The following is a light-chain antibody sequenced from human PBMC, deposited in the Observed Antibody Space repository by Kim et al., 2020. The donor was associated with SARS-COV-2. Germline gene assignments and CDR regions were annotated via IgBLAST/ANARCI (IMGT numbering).Light chain of an antibody. CDR1: ALSKQY. V-gene: IGLV3-25*03. CDR2: QDV. Sequence: SPGQTATITCSGDALSKQYIYWYQQKPGQAPVLTIYQDVERPSGIPERFSGSTSGTTVTLTIIAVQAEDEADYYCQSADTSGTSVLFGGGTRLTVL. CDR3: QSADTSGTSVL. J-gene: IGLJ2*01.